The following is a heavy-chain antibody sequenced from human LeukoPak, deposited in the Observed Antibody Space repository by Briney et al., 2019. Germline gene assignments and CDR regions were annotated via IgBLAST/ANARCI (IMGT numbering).Heavy chain of an antibody. V-gene: IGHV3-30*03. CDR1: GFTFSSYG. Sequence: PGRSVRLSCAASGFTFSSYGMHWVRQAPGKGLEWVAVISYDGSNKYYADSVKGRFTISRDNSKNTLYLQMNSLRAEDTAVYYCATQRPFDWFGTPVAFDIWGQGTMVTVSS. CDR2: ISYDGSNK. D-gene: IGHD3-9*01. CDR3: ATQRPFDWFGTPVAFDI. J-gene: IGHJ3*02.